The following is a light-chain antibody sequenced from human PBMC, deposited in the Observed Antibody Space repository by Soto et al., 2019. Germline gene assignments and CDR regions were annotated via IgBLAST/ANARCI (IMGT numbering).Light chain of an antibody. CDR2: STT. CDR3: ALYMGSGTWV. J-gene: IGLJ7*01. Sequence: QAVVTQEPSFSVSPGGTVTLTCGLTSGSVSTTYYPSWYQQTPGQAPRTLIYSTTSRSSGVPDRFSGSILGNKAALTITGAQADDESDSFCALYMGSGTWVFGVGNQLTVL. V-gene: IGLV8-61*01. CDR1: SGSVSTTYY.